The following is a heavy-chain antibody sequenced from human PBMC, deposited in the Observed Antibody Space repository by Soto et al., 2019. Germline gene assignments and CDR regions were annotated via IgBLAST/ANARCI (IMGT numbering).Heavy chain of an antibody. CDR2: ISSSGSTI. CDR1: GFTFSSYE. J-gene: IGHJ5*02. V-gene: IGHV3-48*03. CDR3: ARNGGSCYSCGGGPNSFDP. Sequence: EVQLVESGGGLVQPGGSLRLSCAASGFTFSSYEMNWVRQAPGKGLEWVSYISSSGSTIYYADSVKGRFTISRDNAKNSLYLQMNSLRAEDTALYYCARNGGSCYSCGGGPNSFDPWGQGTLVTVSS. D-gene: IGHD2-15*01.